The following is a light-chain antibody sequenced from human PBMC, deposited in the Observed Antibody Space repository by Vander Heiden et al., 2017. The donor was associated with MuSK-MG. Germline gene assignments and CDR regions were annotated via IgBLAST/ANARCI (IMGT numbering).Light chain of an antibody. CDR1: QSVSSSY. CDR3: QHYDCTPWT. CDR2: DAS. Sequence: EIVLTQSPGTLSLSPGERATLSCRASQSVSSSYLAWYQQKPGQAPRLLIYDASSRATGVPDRFSGSGSGTDFTLTISRLEPEDFAVYYCQHYDCTPWTFGQGTKVEIK. J-gene: IGKJ1*01. V-gene: IGKV3-20*01.